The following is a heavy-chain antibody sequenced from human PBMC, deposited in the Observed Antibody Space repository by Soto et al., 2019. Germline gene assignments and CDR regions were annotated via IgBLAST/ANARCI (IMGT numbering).Heavy chain of an antibody. D-gene: IGHD3-22*01. J-gene: IGHJ3*02. V-gene: IGHV4-30-2*01. CDR2: IFHSGHT. CDR3: VRDGDYYDSAGYLTI. CDR1: GGSISSGTYS. Sequence: QLQLQESGSGLVKPSQTLSLTCAVSGGSISSGTYSWSWIQQPPGEGLEWIGYIFHSGHTYYNPSLKSRVTISIDTSKNQFSLKLSSVTAADTAVYYCVRDGDYYDSAGYLTIWGQGTMVTVSS.